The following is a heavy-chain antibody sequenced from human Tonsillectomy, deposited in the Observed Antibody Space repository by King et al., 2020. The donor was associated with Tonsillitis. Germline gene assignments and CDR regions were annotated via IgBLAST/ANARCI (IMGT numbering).Heavy chain of an antibody. J-gene: IGHJ4*02. CDR1: GGSLYSYT. CDR3: ASREGNTMVPFDY. D-gene: IGHD3-10*01. CDR2: INPILGVE. Sequence: QLVQSGAEVKKPGSSVNVSCKASGGSLYSYTVSWIRQAPGQGLEWVGGINPILGVENYAQKFQGRVKITTDTSTNTAYVQLSSLTSEDSAVYYCASREGNTMVPFDYWGQGTLVTVSS. V-gene: IGHV1-69*10.